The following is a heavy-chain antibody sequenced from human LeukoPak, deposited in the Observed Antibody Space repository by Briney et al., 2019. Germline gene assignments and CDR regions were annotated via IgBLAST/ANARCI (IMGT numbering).Heavy chain of an antibody. CDR3: ARDRREYYYDSSGYYNWFDP. CDR2: INPNSGGT. CDR1: GYTFTGYY. D-gene: IGHD3-22*01. V-gene: IGHV1-2*04. J-gene: IGHJ5*02. Sequence: ASVKVSCKASGYTFTGYYMHWVRQAPGQGLEWMGWINPNSGGTNYAQKFQGWVTMTRDTSISTAYMELSRLRSDDTAVYYCARDRREYYYDSSGYYNWFDPWGQGTLVTVSS.